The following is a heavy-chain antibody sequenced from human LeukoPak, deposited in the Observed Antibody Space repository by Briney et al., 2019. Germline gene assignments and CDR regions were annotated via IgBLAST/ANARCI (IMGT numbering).Heavy chain of an antibody. CDR1: GGSISSYY. CDR2: IYYSGST. CDR3: ARSYSSSSDWFDP. V-gene: IGHV4-59*12. J-gene: IGHJ5*02. D-gene: IGHD6-6*01. Sequence: LETLSLTCTVSGGSISSYYWSWIRQPPGKGLEWIGYIYYSGSTNYNPSLKSRVTISVDTSKNQFSLKLSSVTAADTAVYYCARSYSSSSDWFDPWGQGTLVTVSS.